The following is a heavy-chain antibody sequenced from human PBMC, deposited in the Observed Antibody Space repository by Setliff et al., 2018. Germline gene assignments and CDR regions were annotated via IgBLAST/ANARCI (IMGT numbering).Heavy chain of an antibody. J-gene: IGHJ6*02. V-gene: IGHV4-59*01. CDR1: GGSISPYF. CDR2: VYHKGNT. CDR3: ARDRSAYSYGLDV. D-gene: IGHD2-15*01. Sequence: PSETLSLTCTVSGGSISPYFWSWVRQPPGKGLEWIGYVYHKGNTNFNPSLKSRVTMSVDTSKNQFALHLKSVTAADTAVYYCARDRSAYSYGLDVWGQGTTVTVSS.